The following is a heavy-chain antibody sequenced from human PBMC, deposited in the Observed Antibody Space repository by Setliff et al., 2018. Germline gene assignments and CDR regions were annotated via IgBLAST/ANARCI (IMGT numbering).Heavy chain of an antibody. Sequence: SETLSLTCSVSGGSIDSHYWSWIRQPPGKGLEWIGSIYYSGNTNYNPSLKSRVTISIDTSKNQFSLKLSSVTAADTAVYHCARGKTFFGAFIRAFDIWGQGRMVTVS. CDR1: GGSIDSHY. CDR2: IYYSGNT. CDR3: ARGKTFFGAFIRAFDI. J-gene: IGHJ3*02. D-gene: IGHD3-3*01. V-gene: IGHV4-59*11.